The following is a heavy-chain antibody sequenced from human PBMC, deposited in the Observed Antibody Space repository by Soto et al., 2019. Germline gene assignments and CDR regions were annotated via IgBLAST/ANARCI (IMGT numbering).Heavy chain of an antibody. CDR3: ARTHSGSYYSVFNY. CDR2: IYRSGTT. D-gene: IGHD1-26*01. J-gene: IGHJ4*02. Sequence: SETLSLTCVVSNISISSGYYWGWIRQSPGKGLEWIASIYRSGTTSYNPSLKSRVTISVDPSKNQFSLMLTAVTAADTAVYYCARTHSGSYYSVFNYWGRGSLVTVSS. CDR1: NISISSGYY. V-gene: IGHV4-38-2*01.